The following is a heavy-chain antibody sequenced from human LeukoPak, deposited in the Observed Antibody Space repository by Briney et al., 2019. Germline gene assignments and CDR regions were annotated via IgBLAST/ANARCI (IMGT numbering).Heavy chain of an antibody. CDR1: GGSISSYY. D-gene: IGHD3-3*01. CDR2: IYTSGST. V-gene: IGHV4-4*07. J-gene: IGHJ6*03. Sequence: PSETLSLTCTVSGGSISSYYWSWIRQPAGKGLEWIGRIYTSGSTNYNPSLKSRVSISVDTSKNQFSLKLSSVTAADTAVYYCARVYYDFWSGYYYYYMDVWGKGTTVTVSS. CDR3: ARVYYDFWSGYYYYYMDV.